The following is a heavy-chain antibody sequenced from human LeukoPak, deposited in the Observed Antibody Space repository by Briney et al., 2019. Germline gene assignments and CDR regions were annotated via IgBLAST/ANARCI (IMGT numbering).Heavy chain of an antibody. CDR1: GFTFSSYS. Sequence: GGSLRLSCAASGFTFSSYSMNWVRQAPGKGLEWVASISSSSSYIYYADSVKGRFTISRDNVKNSLYLQMNSLRAEDTAVYYCAKDKTTVTPPYFDPWGQGTLVTVSS. J-gene: IGHJ5*02. D-gene: IGHD4-11*01. CDR2: ISSSSSYI. V-gene: IGHV3-21*01. CDR3: AKDKTTVTPPYFDP.